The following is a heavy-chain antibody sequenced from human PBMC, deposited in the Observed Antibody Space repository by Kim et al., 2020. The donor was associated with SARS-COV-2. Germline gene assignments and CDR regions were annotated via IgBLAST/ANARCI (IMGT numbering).Heavy chain of an antibody. D-gene: IGHD3-9*01. Sequence: SETLSLTCTVSGGSISSGGYYWSWIRQHPGKGLEWIGYIYYSGSTYYNPSLKSRVTISVDTSKNQFSLKLSSVTAADTAVYYCARGELNDDYDILTGSRQYYYYGMDVWGQGTTVTVSS. V-gene: IGHV4-31*03. J-gene: IGHJ6*02. CDR2: IYYSGST. CDR1: GGSISSGGYY. CDR3: ARGELNDDYDILTGSRQYYYYGMDV.